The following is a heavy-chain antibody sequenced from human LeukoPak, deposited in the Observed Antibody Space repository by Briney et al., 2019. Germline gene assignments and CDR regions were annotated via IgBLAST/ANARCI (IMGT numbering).Heavy chain of an antibody. CDR1: GGTFSSYA. D-gene: IGHD6-19*01. V-gene: IGHV1-69*06. Sequence: GASVKVSCKASGGTFSSYAISWVRQAPGQGLEWMGGITPMFGRANYAQKFQGRVTMTEDTSTDTAYMELSSLRSEDTAICYCARDGYSSGWYFNWFDPWGQGTLVTVSS. CDR3: ARDGYSSGWYFNWFDP. J-gene: IGHJ5*02. CDR2: ITPMFGRA.